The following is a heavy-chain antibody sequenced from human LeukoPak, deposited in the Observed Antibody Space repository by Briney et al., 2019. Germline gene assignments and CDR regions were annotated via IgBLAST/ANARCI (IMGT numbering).Heavy chain of an antibody. J-gene: IGHJ4*02. CDR1: GFTFDDYA. V-gene: IGHV3-9*01. CDR3: AKDTSYSSSWLDY. D-gene: IGHD6-13*01. CDR2: ISWNSGSI. Sequence: GGSLRLSCAASGFTFDDYAIHWVRHAPGKGLEWVSGISWNSGSIGYADSVKGRFTISRDNAKNSLYLQMNSLRAEDTALYYCAKDTSYSSSWLDYWGQGTLVTVSS.